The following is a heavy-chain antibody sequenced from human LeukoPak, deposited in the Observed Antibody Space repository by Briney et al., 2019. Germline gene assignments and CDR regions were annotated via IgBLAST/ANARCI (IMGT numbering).Heavy chain of an antibody. CDR2: ISYSGAT. Sequence: SETLSLTCIVSGGSISSTGYYWGWIRQPPGKGLEWIASISYSGATYYNPSLKSRVTMSVDTSNNQISLKVSSVTAADTALYYCARTAVAAVSLDYWGQGTLVTVSS. CDR3: ARTAVAAVSLDY. V-gene: IGHV4-39*01. CDR1: GGSISSTGYY. D-gene: IGHD6-19*01. J-gene: IGHJ4*02.